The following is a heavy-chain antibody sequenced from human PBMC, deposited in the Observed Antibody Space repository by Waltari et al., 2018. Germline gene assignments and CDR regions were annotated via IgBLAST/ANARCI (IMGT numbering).Heavy chain of an antibody. D-gene: IGHD3-3*01. CDR2: IYYDGTT. Sequence: QVQLPESGTGLMKPSATLSLTCTVSGASISGYYWNWIRQPPGKGLEWIGFIYYDGTTNYNPSLKSRLTISVDTSKNQFSLELSSVTAADTAVYYCARRSIFGAFDYWGQGALVAVSS. CDR1: GASISGYY. J-gene: IGHJ4*02. CDR3: ARRSIFGAFDY. V-gene: IGHV4-59*08.